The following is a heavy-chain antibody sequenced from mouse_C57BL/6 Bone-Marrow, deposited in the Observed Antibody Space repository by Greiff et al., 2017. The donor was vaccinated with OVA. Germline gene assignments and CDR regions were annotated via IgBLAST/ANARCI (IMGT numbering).Heavy chain of an antibody. D-gene: IGHD2-4*01. CDR2: IHPNSGST. J-gene: IGHJ4*01. CDR3: ARGDDYDGYAMDY. V-gene: IGHV1-64*01. Sequence: QVHVKQSGAELVKPGASVKLSCKASGYTFTSYWMHWVKQRPGQGLEWIGMIHPNSGSTNYNEKFKSKATLTVDKSSSTAYMQLSSLTSEDSAVYYCARGDDYDGYAMDYWGQGTSVTVSS. CDR1: GYTFTSYW.